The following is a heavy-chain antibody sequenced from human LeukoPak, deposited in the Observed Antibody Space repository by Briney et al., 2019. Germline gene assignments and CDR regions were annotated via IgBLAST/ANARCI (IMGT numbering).Heavy chain of an antibody. CDR3: ARDSQYNWKRDYYYGMDV. V-gene: IGHV3-7*01. D-gene: IGHD1-1*01. CDR2: IKQDGSNK. Sequence: GRSLRLSCAASGFTFSSYWMSWVRHPPAKGLEWVANIKQDGSNKYYADSVKGRFTISRDNSKNTLYLQMNSLRAEDTAVYYCARDSQYNWKRDYYYGMDVWGQGTTVTVSS. J-gene: IGHJ6*02. CDR1: GFTFSSYW.